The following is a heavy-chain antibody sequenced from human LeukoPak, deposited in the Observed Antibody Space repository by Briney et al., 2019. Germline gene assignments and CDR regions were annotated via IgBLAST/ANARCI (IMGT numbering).Heavy chain of an antibody. CDR1: GDSFSSVTDY. V-gene: IGHV4-39*07. CDR2: GDYSGGT. Sequence: SETLSLTCTVSGDSFSSVTDYWAWIRQPPGKGLEWIASGDYSGGTYYNPSLESRVAISADMSKNQFSLKLTSVTGADTAVYYCARDKEGSSWYNWFDPWGQGTLVTVSS. CDR3: ARDKEGSSWYNWFDP. J-gene: IGHJ5*02. D-gene: IGHD6-13*01.